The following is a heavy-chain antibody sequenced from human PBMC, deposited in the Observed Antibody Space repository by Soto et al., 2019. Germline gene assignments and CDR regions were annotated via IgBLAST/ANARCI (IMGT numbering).Heavy chain of an antibody. J-gene: IGHJ4*02. CDR3: ARRYSSSFDY. CDR1: GGSISSYY. Sequence: QVQLQESGPGLVKPSETLSLTCTVSGGSISSYYWTWFRQPPGKGLEWIGYIYYSGSTNYNPSLKIRVTISVDTSKNQFSLKLSSVTAADTAVYYCARRYSSSFDYWGQGTLVTVSS. D-gene: IGHD6-13*01. V-gene: IGHV4-59*08. CDR2: IYYSGST.